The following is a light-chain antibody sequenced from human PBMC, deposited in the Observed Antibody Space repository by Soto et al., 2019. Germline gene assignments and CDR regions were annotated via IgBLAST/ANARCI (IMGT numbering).Light chain of an antibody. CDR2: EVN. CDR3: SSYRSGSTV. V-gene: IGLV2-14*01. CDR1: SADVGGYKY. Sequence: QSALTQPASVSGSPGQWITISCTGTSADVGGYKYVSWYQQHPGKAPKLMIYEVNNRPSGVPNRFSGSRSGNTAALTIAGLQAEDAADYYCSSYRSGSTVFGGGTTLTVL. J-gene: IGLJ3*02.